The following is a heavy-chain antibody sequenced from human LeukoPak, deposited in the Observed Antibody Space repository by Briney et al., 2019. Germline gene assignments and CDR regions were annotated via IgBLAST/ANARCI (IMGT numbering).Heavy chain of an antibody. V-gene: IGHV3-11*06. CDR2: ISSSSSCT. J-gene: IGHJ4*02. D-gene: IGHD4-17*01. Sequence: GGSLRLSCAASGFTFSDYYMSWIRQAPGKGLEWISFISSSSSCTNYADSVKGQFTISRDNTKNSLYLQMNNLRAEDTAVYYCARGGADYVIGYWGQGTLVTVSS. CDR3: ARGGADYVIGY. CDR1: GFTFSDYY.